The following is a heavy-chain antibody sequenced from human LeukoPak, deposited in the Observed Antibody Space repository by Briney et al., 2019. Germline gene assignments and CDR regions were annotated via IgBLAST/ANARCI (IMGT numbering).Heavy chain of an antibody. CDR2: INPSGGST. Sequence: GASVKVSCTASGYTFTSYYMHWVRQAPGHGREWMGIINPSGGSTRYAQKFQGRVTMTRDTSTSTVYMELSSLRSEDTAVYYCARDEGSGSYYEDAFDIWGQGTMVTVSS. CDR3: ARDEGSGSYYEDAFDI. J-gene: IGHJ3*02. V-gene: IGHV1-46*01. D-gene: IGHD1-26*01. CDR1: GYTFTSYY.